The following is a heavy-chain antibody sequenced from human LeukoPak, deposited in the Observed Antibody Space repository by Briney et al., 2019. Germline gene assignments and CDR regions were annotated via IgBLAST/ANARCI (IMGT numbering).Heavy chain of an antibody. Sequence: ASVKVSCKASGYTFTGYYMHWVRQAPGQVLEWMGWINPNSGGTNYAQKFQGRVTMTRDTSISTAYMELSRLRSDDTAVYYCAITVTSQLLWYLNDAFDIWGQGTMVTVSS. D-gene: IGHD2-2*01. CDR2: INPNSGGT. CDR3: AITVTSQLLWYLNDAFDI. J-gene: IGHJ3*02. CDR1: GYTFTGYY. V-gene: IGHV1-2*02.